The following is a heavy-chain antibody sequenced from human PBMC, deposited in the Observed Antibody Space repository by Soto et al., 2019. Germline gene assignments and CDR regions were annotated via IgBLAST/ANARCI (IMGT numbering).Heavy chain of an antibody. Sequence: QVQLQESGPGLVKPSQTLSLTCTVSGGSISSGDYYWSWIRQPPGKGLEWIGYIYYSGSTYYNPSLKSRATISVDTSKNQFSLKLSSVTAADTAVYYCARDGDYYDSSGYYWRYFDYWGQGTLVTVSS. J-gene: IGHJ4*02. V-gene: IGHV4-30-4*01. CDR3: ARDGDYYDSSGYYWRYFDY. CDR2: IYYSGST. D-gene: IGHD3-22*01. CDR1: GGSISSGDYY.